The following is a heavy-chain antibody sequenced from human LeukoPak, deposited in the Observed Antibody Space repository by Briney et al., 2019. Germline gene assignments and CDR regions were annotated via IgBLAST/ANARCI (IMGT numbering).Heavy chain of an antibody. D-gene: IGHD1-14*01. V-gene: IGHV6-1*01. CDR3: ARTTSYSFDS. CDR2: TYYRSKWYD. CDR1: GDSFSSNSGG. J-gene: IGHJ4*02. Sequence: SQTLSLTCAISGDSFSSNSGGWPWLRQSPTRGLQWLGKTYYRSKWYDDYALSVKIRVNINPDTSENRFSLHLNSVTPEDTAVYYCARTTSYSFDSWGQGTLVTVSS.